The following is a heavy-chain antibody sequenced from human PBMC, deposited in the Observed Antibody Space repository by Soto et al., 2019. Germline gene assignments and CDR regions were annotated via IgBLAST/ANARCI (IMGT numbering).Heavy chain of an antibody. CDR3: ARSIVGASPIDY. D-gene: IGHD1-26*01. Sequence: SVKVSCKASGGTFSSYAISWVRQAPGQGLEWMGGIIPIFGTANYAQKFQGRVTITADESTSTAYMELSSLRSEDTAVYYCARSIVGASPIDYWGQGTLVTVSS. J-gene: IGHJ4*02. CDR2: IIPIFGTA. V-gene: IGHV1-69*13. CDR1: GGTFSSYA.